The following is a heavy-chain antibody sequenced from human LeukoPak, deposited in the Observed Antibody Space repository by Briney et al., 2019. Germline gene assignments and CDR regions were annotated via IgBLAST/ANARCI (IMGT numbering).Heavy chain of an antibody. D-gene: IGHD4-11*01. J-gene: IGHJ3*02. CDR1: GFTFSSYA. V-gene: IGHV3-23*01. Sequence: GGSLRLSCAASGFTFSSYAMSWVRQAPGKGLEWVSAISGSGGSTYYADSVKGRFTISRNNSKNTLYLQMNNLRAEDTAVYYCAKIQVTTYFLDAFDIWGQGTMVTVSS. CDR2: ISGSGGST. CDR3: AKIQVTTYFLDAFDI.